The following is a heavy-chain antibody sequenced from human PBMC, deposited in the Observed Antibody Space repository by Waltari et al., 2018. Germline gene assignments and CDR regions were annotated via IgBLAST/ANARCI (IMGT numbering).Heavy chain of an antibody. Sequence: QVQLVQSGAEVRKPGASVKVSCKASGYTFTSYDIHWVRQATGQGLEWRGWMNPNSGNTGYAQKFQGRVTMTRNTSISTAYMELSSLRSEDTSVYYCARGRPDIAVAGSLGEWGQGTLVTVSS. CDR3: ARGRPDIAVAGSLGE. D-gene: IGHD6-19*01. V-gene: IGHV1-8*01. CDR1: GYTFTSYD. CDR2: MNPNSGNT. J-gene: IGHJ4*02.